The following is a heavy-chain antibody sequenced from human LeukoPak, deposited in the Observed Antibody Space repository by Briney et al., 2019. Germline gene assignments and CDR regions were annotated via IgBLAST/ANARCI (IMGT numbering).Heavy chain of an antibody. D-gene: IGHD2-2*01. Sequence: SVKVSCKASGGTFSSYAISWVRQAPGQGLEWMGGIFPIFGTANYAQKFQGRVTITTDEFTSTAYMELSSLRSEDTAVYYCARTSRGVPAAIGWFDPWGQGTLVTVSS. CDR3: ARTSRGVPAAIGWFDP. CDR2: IFPIFGTA. J-gene: IGHJ5*02. CDR1: GGTFSSYA. V-gene: IGHV1-69*05.